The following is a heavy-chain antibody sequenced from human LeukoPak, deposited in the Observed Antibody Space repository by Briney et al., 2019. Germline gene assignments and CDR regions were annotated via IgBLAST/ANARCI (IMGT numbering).Heavy chain of an antibody. CDR1: GFTFGSYA. Sequence: GGSLRLSCAASGFTFGSYAMNWVRQAPGKGLEWVSSISSGSSFIYYADSVKGRFTISRDNAKNSLYLQMNSLRAEDTAIYYCARDQGGERWFDPWARDPWSPSPQ. D-gene: IGHD3-16*01. V-gene: IGHV3-21*01. CDR2: ISSGSSFI. CDR3: ARDQGGERWFDP. J-gene: IGHJ5*02.